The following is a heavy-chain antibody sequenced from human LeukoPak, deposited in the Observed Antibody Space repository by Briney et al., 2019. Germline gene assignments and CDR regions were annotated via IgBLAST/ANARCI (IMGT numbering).Heavy chain of an antibody. J-gene: IGHJ4*02. CDR1: GFTFSSYS. CDR3: ARDGWSCSSTSCPGTYYFDY. Sequence: GGSLRLSCAASGFTFSSYSMNWVRQAPGKGLEWVSSISSSSSYIYYADSVKGQFTISRDNAKNSLYLQMNSLRAEDTAVYYCARDGWSCSSTSCPGTYYFDYWGQGTLVTVSS. V-gene: IGHV3-21*01. CDR2: ISSSSSYI. D-gene: IGHD2-2*01.